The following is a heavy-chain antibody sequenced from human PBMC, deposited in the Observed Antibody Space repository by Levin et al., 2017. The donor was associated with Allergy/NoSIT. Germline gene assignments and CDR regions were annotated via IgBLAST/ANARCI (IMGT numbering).Heavy chain of an antibody. V-gene: IGHV3-21*01. J-gene: IGHJ3*02. D-gene: IGHD2-15*01. CDR3: AREWSVAAFDI. CDR2: ISSSSSYI. Sequence: GESLKISCAASGFTFSDYTMNWVRQAPGKGLEWVSSISSSSSYIYYADSVKGRFSISRDNAKNSLFLQMNSLRAEDTAVYYCAREWSVAAFDIWGQGTMVTVSS. CDR1: GFTFSDYT.